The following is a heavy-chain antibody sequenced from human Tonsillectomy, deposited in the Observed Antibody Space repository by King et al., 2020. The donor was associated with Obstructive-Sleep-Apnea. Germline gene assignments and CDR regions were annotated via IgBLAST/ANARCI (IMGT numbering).Heavy chain of an antibody. CDR2: IRGSSSFI. J-gene: IGHJ5*02. CDR1: GFTFSTYT. D-gene: IGHD6-13*01. Sequence: VQLVESGGGLVKPGGSLRLSCAASGFTFSTYTMNWVRQAPGKGLEWVSSIRGSSSFIYYADSVKGRFTVSRDKAKNSLYLQMNSLRAEDTAVYYCASRAAAGTGPNWFDPWGQGTLVTVSS. V-gene: IGHV3-21*01. CDR3: ASRAAAGTGPNWFDP.